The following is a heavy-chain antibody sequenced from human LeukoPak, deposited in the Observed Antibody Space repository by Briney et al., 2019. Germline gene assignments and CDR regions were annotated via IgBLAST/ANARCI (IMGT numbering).Heavy chain of an antibody. D-gene: IGHD2-21*01. CDR2: ISASGGNT. CDR3: AKDIQCAY. Sequence: GGSLRLPCVASGFTFSYAAMNWVRQAPGKGLQWVSLISASGGNTYYADSVKGRFTISRDNSKNTLYLQMNSLRADDTAVYYCAKDIQCAYWGRGTLVVVSS. CDR1: GFTFSYAA. V-gene: IGHV3-23*01. J-gene: IGHJ4*02.